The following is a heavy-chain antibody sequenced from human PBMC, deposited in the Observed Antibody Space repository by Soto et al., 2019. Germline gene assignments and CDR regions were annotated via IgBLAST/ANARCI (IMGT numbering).Heavy chain of an antibody. D-gene: IGHD2-2*01. CDR1: GGTFSSYA. V-gene: IGHV1-69*01. CDR2: IIPIFGTA. CDR3: ARPKGDGDYAYHYDGMDV. J-gene: IGHJ6*02. Sequence: QVQLVQSGAGVKKPGSSVKVSCKASGGTFSSYAISWVRQAPGQGLEWMGGIIPIFGTANYAQKFQGRVTITADESTSTAYMELSSLISEDTAVYYCARPKGDGDYAYHYDGMDVWGQGTTVTVS.